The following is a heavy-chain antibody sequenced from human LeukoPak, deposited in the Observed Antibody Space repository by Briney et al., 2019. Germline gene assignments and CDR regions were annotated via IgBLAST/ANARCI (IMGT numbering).Heavy chain of an antibody. CDR3: AKHGEAYGDSKTDY. CDR2: ISSSGGTT. Sequence: GGSLRLSXAAFGFTFTTYAMSWVRQAPGKGLEWVSVISSSGGTTYHADSVKGRFTISRDNSKNTVYLQMNGLRAEDTAIYYCAKHGEAYGDSKTDYWGQGTLVTVSS. D-gene: IGHD4-17*01. J-gene: IGHJ4*02. V-gene: IGHV3-23*01. CDR1: GFTFTTYA.